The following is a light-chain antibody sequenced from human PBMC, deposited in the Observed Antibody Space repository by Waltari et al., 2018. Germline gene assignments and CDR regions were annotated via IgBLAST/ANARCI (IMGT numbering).Light chain of an antibody. V-gene: IGLV1-44*01. CDR1: SSNIGSTT. CDR2: INH. Sequence: QSVLTQPPSASGTPGQRVTISCSGSSSNIGSTTVNWYQQLPGPAPTLLIYINHPRPPGVPDRFSGSKSGTSASLAISGLQSEDEADYYCAAWDDSLNGVVFGGGTKLTVL. CDR3: AAWDDSLNGVV. J-gene: IGLJ2*01.